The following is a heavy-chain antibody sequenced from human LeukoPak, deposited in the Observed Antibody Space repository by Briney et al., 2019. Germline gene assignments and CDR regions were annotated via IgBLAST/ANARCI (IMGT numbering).Heavy chain of an antibody. Sequence: ASVKVSCKASGYTFSSYAMHWVRQAPGQRLEWMGWISTDNGNTKYSQDFQGRITLTRDTSASTAYMELSRLRSDDTAVYYCASARYYYDSSGYYYSGLDAFDIWGQGTMVTVSS. J-gene: IGHJ3*02. V-gene: IGHV1-3*04. D-gene: IGHD3-22*01. CDR2: ISTDNGNT. CDR1: GYTFSSYA. CDR3: ASARYYYDSSGYYYSGLDAFDI.